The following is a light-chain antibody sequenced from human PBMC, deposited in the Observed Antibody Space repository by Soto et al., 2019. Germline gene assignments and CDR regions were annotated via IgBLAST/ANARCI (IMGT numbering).Light chain of an antibody. J-gene: IGKJ4*01. CDR2: AAS. CDR3: QQSYSTPLT. CDR1: QSSSSY. Sequence: DIQLTQSPSSLSASVGDRVTITCRASQSSSSYLNWYQQKPGKNPKLLIDAASSLQSGVPSRFSGSGSATDFNRSISSLQPEYFATYYCQQSYSTPLTVGGGTKVEIK. V-gene: IGKV1-39*01.